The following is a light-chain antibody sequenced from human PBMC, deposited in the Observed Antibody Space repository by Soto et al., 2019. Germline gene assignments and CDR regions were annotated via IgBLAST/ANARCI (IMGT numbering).Light chain of an antibody. Sequence: EIVMTQSPATLSVSPGERATLSCRASQSVSSNLAWYQQKPGQVPRLLISEASNRATGIPPRFSGSGSGTDFTLTISSLEPEDFAVYYCQQRSYWPTFGQGTKV. V-gene: IGKV3-11*01. J-gene: IGKJ1*01. CDR3: QQRSYWPT. CDR2: EAS. CDR1: QSVSSN.